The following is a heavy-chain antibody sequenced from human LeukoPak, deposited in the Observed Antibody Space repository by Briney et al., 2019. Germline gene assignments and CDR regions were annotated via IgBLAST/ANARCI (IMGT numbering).Heavy chain of an antibody. CDR1: GGTFSSYA. Sequence: SVKVSCKASGGTFSSYAISWVRQAPGQGLEWMGRIIPVFGTANYAQKFQGRVTITTDESTSTAYMELSSLRSEDTAVYYCARSGRYCSSTSCYYYYYMDVWGKGTTVTVSS. V-gene: IGHV1-69*05. CDR2: IIPVFGTA. D-gene: IGHD2-2*01. J-gene: IGHJ6*03. CDR3: ARSGRYCSSTSCYYYYYMDV.